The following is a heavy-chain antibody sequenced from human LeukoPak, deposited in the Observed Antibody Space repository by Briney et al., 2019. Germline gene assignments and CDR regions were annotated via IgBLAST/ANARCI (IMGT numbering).Heavy chain of an antibody. V-gene: IGHV4-39*07. CDR1: GASLDSTDYY. Sequence: SETLSLTCTVSGASLDSTDYYWDWIRQSPGKGLEWIGSISQSGSPYYNPSLKSRVTISVDTSKNQFSLRLNSVSAADTAVYYCAREVVTTILMFDYWGQGNLVIVSS. CDR3: AREVVTTILMFDY. CDR2: ISQSGSP. J-gene: IGHJ4*02. D-gene: IGHD5-12*01.